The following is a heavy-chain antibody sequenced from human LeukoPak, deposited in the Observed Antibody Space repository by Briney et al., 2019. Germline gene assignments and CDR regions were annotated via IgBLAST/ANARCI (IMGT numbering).Heavy chain of an antibody. J-gene: IGHJ4*02. Sequence: GASVKVSCKASGGTFSSYAISWVRQVPGQGLEWMGGIIPIFGTANYAQKFQGRVTITADESTSTAYMELSSLRSEDTAVYYRARDNTGTTADYWGQGTLVTVSS. CDR2: IIPIFGTA. CDR3: ARDNTGTTADY. CDR1: GGTFSSYA. D-gene: IGHD1-1*01. V-gene: IGHV1-69*13.